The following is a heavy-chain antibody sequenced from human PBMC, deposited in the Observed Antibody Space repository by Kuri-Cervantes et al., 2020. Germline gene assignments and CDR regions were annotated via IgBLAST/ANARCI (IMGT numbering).Heavy chain of an antibody. V-gene: IGHV1-3*01. CDR3: ASKYCGGDCYSHLVYYYMDV. J-gene: IGHJ6*03. CDR2: INVGNVNT. CDR1: GYTFTNYL. Sequence: ASVKVSCKASGYTFTNYLMHWVRQAPGQSLEWMGWINVGNVNTKYSQKFQGRVTITTDESTSTAYMELSSLRSEDTAVYYCASKYCGGDCYSHLVYYYMDVWGKGTTVTVSS. D-gene: IGHD2-21*02.